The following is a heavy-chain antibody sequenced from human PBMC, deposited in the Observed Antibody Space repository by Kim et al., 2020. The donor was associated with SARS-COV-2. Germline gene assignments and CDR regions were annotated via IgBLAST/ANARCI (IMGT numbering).Heavy chain of an antibody. CDR1: GGSISSYY. CDR2: IYYSGST. J-gene: IGHJ5*02. V-gene: IGHV4-59*08. Sequence: SETLSLTCTVSGGSISSYYWSWIRQPPGKGLEWIGYIYYSGSTNYNPSLKSRVTISVDTSKNQFSLKLSSVTAADTAVYYCARGIAAAGTWGQGTLVTVSS. CDR3: ARGIAAAGT. D-gene: IGHD6-13*01.